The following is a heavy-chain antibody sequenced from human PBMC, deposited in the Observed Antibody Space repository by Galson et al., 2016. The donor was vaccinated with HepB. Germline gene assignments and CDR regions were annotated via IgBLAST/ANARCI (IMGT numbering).Heavy chain of an antibody. V-gene: IGHV1-69*13. J-gene: IGHJ4*02. D-gene: IGHD6-19*01. CDR1: GYIFSSYG. CDR3: TRDVYSSGWYGGDY. Sequence: SVKVSCKASGYIFSSYGVSWVRQAPGQGLEWMGGITPVSGTTNYAQKFQGRVTIIADAPTHTVHMELSGLRSEDTAVYYCTRDVYSSGWYGGDYWGQGTLVTVSS. CDR2: ITPVSGTT.